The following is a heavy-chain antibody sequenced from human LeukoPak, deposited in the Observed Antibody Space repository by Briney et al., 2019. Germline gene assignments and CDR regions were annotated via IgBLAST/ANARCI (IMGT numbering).Heavy chain of an antibody. CDR1: GGSISSSSYY. CDR2: IYYSGST. J-gene: IGHJ4*02. V-gene: IGHV4-39*01. D-gene: IGHD6-13*01. CDR3: ARLFSSSWPDY. Sequence: SETLSLTCTVSGGSISSSSYYWGWIRQPPGKGLEWIGSIYYSGSTYYNPSLKSRVTISVDTSKNQFSLKLSSVTAADTAVYYCARLFSSSWPDYWGQGTLVTVS.